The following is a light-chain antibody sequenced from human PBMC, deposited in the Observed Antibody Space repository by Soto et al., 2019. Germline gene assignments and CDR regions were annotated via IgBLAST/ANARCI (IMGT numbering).Light chain of an antibody. CDR2: DAS. CDR3: QQLNSYPLT. Sequence: LVMPQSSGILSVSPGERATLSCRTSQSVSSTFLAWYQQKPGQAPRLLIYDASNRATDIPDRFSGSGSGTDFTLTISRLEPEDFATYYCQQLNSYPLTFGGGTKVDIK. V-gene: IGKV3D-20*02. CDR1: QSVSSTF. J-gene: IGKJ4*01.